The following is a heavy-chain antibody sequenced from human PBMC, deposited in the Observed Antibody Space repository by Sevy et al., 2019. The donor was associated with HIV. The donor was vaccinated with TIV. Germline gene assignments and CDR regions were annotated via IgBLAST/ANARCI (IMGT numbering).Heavy chain of an antibody. CDR1: GFTFSSYW. Sequence: GGSLRLSCAASGFTFSSYWMHWVRQAPGKGLVWVSRINSDGSSTSYADSVKGRFTISRDNAKITVYLQMNSLSGEDTAVYDCARDLIVVVPAAIPVYYYGMDVWGQGTTVTVSS. CDR2: INSDGSST. V-gene: IGHV3-74*01. CDR3: ARDLIVVVPAAIPVYYYGMDV. J-gene: IGHJ6*02. D-gene: IGHD2-2*02.